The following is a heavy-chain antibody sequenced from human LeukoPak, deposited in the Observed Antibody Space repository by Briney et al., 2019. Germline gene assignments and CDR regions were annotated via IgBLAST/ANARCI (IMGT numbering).Heavy chain of an antibody. V-gene: IGHV4-34*01. D-gene: IGHD2-21*02. CDR2: INHSGST. CDR3: RIVVVTAGLFDY. J-gene: IGHJ4*02. CDR1: GGSFSGYY. Sequence: SETLSLTCAVYGGSFSGYYWSWIRQPPGKGVEWIGEINHSGSTNYNPSLKSRVTIPVDTSKNQFSLKLSSVTAADTAVYYCRIVVVTAGLFDYWGQGTLVTVSS.